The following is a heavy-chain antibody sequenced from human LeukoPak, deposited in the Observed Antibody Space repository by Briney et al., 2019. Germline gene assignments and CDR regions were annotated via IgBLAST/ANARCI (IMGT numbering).Heavy chain of an antibody. D-gene: IGHD6-19*01. CDR1: GYTFTSYY. CDR3: ARDGVRIAVAGTRYDY. V-gene: IGHV1-46*01. CDR2: INPSGGST. J-gene: IGHJ4*02. Sequence: ASVKVSCKASGYTFTSYYMHWVRQAPGQGLEWMGIINPSGGSTSYAQKFQGRVTMTRDTSTSTVYMELSSLRSVDTAVYYCARDGVRIAVAGTRYDYWGQGTLVTVSS.